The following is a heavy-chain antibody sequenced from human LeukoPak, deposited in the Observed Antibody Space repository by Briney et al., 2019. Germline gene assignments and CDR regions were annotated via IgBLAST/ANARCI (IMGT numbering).Heavy chain of an antibody. D-gene: IGHD3-22*01. CDR3: AKLSGLLPYYYDSSGSDY. J-gene: IGHJ4*02. V-gene: IGHV3-23*01. CDR2: ISGSGGST. CDR1: GFTFSSYA. Sequence: GGSLRLSCAASGFTFSSYAMSWVRQAPGRGLEWVSAISGSGGSTYYADSVKGRFTISRDNSKNTLYLQMNSLRAEDTAVYYCAKLSGLLPYYYDSSGSDYWGQRTLVTVSS.